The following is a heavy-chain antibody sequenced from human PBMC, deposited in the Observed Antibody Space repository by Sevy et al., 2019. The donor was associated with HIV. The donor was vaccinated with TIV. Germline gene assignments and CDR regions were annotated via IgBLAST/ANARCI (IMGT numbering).Heavy chain of an antibody. CDR1: GFTFPIYS. Sequence: GGSLRRSCVASGFTFPIYSVVWVRRAPGKGLEWLTLISYDGNNRYYANSVKGRITISRDNSNNFLYLQMTSLRVEDTALYFCSRVAVEYCTNYCYHRFDHSGLGTLVTVSS. V-gene: IGHV3-30*04. CDR3: SRVAVEYCTNYCYHRFDH. D-gene: IGHD2-8*01. J-gene: IGHJ4*02. CDR2: ISYDGNNR.